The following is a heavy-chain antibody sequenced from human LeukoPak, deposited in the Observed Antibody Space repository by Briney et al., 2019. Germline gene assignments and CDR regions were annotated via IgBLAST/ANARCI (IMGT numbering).Heavy chain of an antibody. V-gene: IGHV4-39*07. Sequence: SETLSLTCTVSGGSISSSSYYWGRIRQPPGKGLEWIGSIYYSGSTYYNPSLKSRVTISVDTSKNQFSPKLSSATAADTAVYYCASTPLYGSGSYWVYWGQGTLVTVSS. CDR3: ASTPLYGSGSYWVY. CDR2: IYYSGST. D-gene: IGHD3-10*01. CDR1: GGSISSSSYY. J-gene: IGHJ4*02.